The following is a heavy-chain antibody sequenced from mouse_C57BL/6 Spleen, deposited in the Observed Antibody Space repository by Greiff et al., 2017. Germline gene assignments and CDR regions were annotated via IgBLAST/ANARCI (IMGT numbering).Heavy chain of an antibody. V-gene: IGHV3-8*01. CDR2: ISYSGST. Sequence: EVKVVESGPGLAKPSQTLSLTCSVTGYSITSDYWNWIRKFPGNKLEYMGYISYSGSTYYNPSLKSRISITRDTSKNQYYLQLNSVTTEDTATYYCARGGSSHYYAMDYWGQGTSVTVSS. CDR1: GYSITSDY. D-gene: IGHD1-1*01. J-gene: IGHJ4*01. CDR3: ARGGSSHYYAMDY.